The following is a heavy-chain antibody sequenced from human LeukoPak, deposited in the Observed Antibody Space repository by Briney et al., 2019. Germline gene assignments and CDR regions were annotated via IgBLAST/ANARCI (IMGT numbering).Heavy chain of an antibody. CDR2: IKPSGTET. CDR3: GRFGDEAGIDN. V-gene: IGHV3-7*01. CDR1: GFTFSTYW. D-gene: IGHD3-10*01. J-gene: IGHJ4*02. Sequence: GGSLRLSCTASGFTFSTYWMTWVRQAPGKGLEWVANIKPSGTETYYGDPVKGRFTISRDNAKNLLYLQMSSLRAEDTAVYSCGRFGDEAGIDNWGQGTLVTVSS.